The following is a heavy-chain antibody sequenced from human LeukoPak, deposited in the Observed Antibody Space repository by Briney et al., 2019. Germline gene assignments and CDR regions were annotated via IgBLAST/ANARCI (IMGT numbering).Heavy chain of an antibody. D-gene: IGHD4-17*01. CDR1: GFTFSDHY. CDR3: ARGYGDYFGLDY. V-gene: IGHV3-72*01. J-gene: IGHJ4*02. CDR2: TRNKANNYTT. Sequence: GGSLRLSCAGSGFTFSDHYMDWVRHAPGKRLEWVGRTRNKANNYTTEYAASVKGRFTISRDDSKNSLYVQMNSLKTEDTAVYYCARGYGDYFGLDYWGQGTLVTVSS.